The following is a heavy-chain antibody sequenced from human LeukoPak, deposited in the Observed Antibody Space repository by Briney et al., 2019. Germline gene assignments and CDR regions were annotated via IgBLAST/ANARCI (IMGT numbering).Heavy chain of an antibody. CDR3: ARDRYDSSGYRYDY. D-gene: IGHD3-22*01. Sequence: GGSLRLSCAASGFTFSSYSMNWVRQAPGKGLEWVSYISSSSSTIYYADSVKGRFTISRDNAKNSLYLQMNSLRDEDTAVYYCARDRYDSSGYRYDYWGQGTLVTVSS. CDR1: GFTFSSYS. CDR2: ISSSSSTI. J-gene: IGHJ4*02. V-gene: IGHV3-48*02.